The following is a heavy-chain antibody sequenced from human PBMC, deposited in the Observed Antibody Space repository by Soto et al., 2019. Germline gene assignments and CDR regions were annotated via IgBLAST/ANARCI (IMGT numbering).Heavy chain of an antibody. CDR2: INSDGSVS. Sequence: EVQLVESGGGLVQPGGSLRLSCAASGFTFSNYWMYWVRQAPGEGLVWVSRINSDGSVSSYADSVKGRLTISRDNVKNTLYLQMDSLRAEHTAVYDCARGDCVCGTCYSLAGSFYYYMDVWGKGTTVTVFS. V-gene: IGHV3-74*01. D-gene: IGHD2-15*01. CDR3: ARGDCVCGTCYSLAGSFYYYMDV. J-gene: IGHJ6*03. CDR1: GFTFSNYW.